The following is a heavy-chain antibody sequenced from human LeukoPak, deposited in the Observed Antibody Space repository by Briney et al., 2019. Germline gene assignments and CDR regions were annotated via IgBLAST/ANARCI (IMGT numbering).Heavy chain of an antibody. CDR2: IKQDGSEK. CDR1: GFTFSSYA. V-gene: IGHV3-7*01. Sequence: GGSLRLSGAASGFTFSSYAMHWVLQAPGKGLEWVANIKQDGSEKYYVDSVKGRFTISRDNAKNSLYLQMNSLRVEDTAVYYCARSDYRDYWGQGTLVTVSS. J-gene: IGHJ4*02. CDR3: ARSDYRDY.